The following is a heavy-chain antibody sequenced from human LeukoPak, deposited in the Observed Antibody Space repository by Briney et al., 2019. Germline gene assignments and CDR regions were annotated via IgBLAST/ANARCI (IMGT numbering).Heavy chain of an antibody. CDR1: GGSISNSSYY. CDR2: IFHSGNT. Sequence: SETLSLTCSVSGGSISNSSYYWGWIRQPPAKGLEWIGNIFHSGNTFNNPSLKSRVTISVDTSKNQLSLKLRSVTAADTAVYFCASAATMVRGVRAFDIWGQGTMVTVSS. D-gene: IGHD3-10*01. V-gene: IGHV4-39*07. J-gene: IGHJ3*02. CDR3: ASAATMVRGVRAFDI.